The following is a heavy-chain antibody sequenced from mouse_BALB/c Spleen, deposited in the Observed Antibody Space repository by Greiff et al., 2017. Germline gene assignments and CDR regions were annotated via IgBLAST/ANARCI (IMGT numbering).Heavy chain of an antibody. Sequence: VQLVESGAELVKPGASVKLSCKASGYTFTSYYMYWVKQRPGQGLEWIGEINPSNGGTNFNEKFKSKATLTVDKSSSTAYMQLSSLTSEDSAVYYCTRWDGSSYLWYFDVWGAGTTVTVSS. D-gene: IGHD1-1*01. V-gene: IGHV1S81*02. CDR3: TRWDGSSYLWYFDV. J-gene: IGHJ1*01. CDR1: GYTFTSYY. CDR2: INPSNGGT.